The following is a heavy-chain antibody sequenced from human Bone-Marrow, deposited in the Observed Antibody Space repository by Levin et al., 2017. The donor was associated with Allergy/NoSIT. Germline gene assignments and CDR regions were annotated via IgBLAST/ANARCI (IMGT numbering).Heavy chain of an antibody. CDR1: GYSISSGYY. CDR3: AREITMIVGIDY. CDR2: IYHSGST. D-gene: IGHD3-22*01. V-gene: IGHV4-38-2*02. Sequence: PSETLSLTCTVSGYSISSGYYWGWIRQPPGKGLEWIGSIYHSGSTYYNPSLKSRVTISVDTSKNQFSLKLSSVTAADTAVYYCAREITMIVGIDYWGQGTLVTVSS. J-gene: IGHJ4*02.